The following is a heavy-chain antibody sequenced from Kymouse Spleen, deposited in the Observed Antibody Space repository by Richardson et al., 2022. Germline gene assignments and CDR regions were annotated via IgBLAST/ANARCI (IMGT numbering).Heavy chain of an antibody. CDR1: GFTFSSYG. D-gene: IGHD6-6*01. Sequence: QVQLVESGGGVVQPGRSLRLSCAASGFTFSSYGMHWVRQAPGKGLEWVAVIWYDGSNKYYADSVKGRFTISRDNSKNTLYLQMNSLRAEDTAVYYCARDPYSSSSRGYFDYWGQGTLVTVSS. V-gene: IGHV3-33*01. CDR3: ARDPYSSSSRGYFDY. CDR2: IWYDGSNK. J-gene: IGHJ4*02.